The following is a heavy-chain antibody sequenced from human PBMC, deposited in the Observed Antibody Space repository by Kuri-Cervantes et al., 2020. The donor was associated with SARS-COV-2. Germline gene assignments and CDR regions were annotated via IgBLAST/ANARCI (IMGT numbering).Heavy chain of an antibody. J-gene: IGHJ6*02. CDR3: ARDPPPYGLWTGYSLHLMVD. CDR2: ITGSSGSI. CDR1: GFTFSSYG. D-gene: IGHD3/OR15-3a*01. V-gene: IGHV3-48*01. Sequence: GESLKILWVASGFTFSSYGLSWVRQAPGKGLEWVSYITGSSGSIYYADSVKGRFTISRDNSENSLYLQMNSLRAEDTAVYYCARDPPPYGLWTGYSLHLMVDWGQGTTVTVSS.